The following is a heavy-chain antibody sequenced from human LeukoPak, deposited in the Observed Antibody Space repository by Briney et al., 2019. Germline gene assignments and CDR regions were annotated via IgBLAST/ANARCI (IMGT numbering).Heavy chain of an antibody. V-gene: IGHV3-48*03. Sequence: GGALRLSCAASGVTVSMYAMSCVRQAPGKGLEWGSYISSGGSTIYYADSVKGRFTISRANAKNSLYLQMNSLRAEDTAVYYCARARYSSSGDYWGQGTLVTVSS. J-gene: IGHJ4*02. CDR2: ISSGGSTI. CDR1: GVTVSMYA. CDR3: ARARYSSSGDY. D-gene: IGHD6-6*01.